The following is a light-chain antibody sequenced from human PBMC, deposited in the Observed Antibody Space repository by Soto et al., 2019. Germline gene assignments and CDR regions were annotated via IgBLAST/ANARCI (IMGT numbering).Light chain of an antibody. V-gene: IGLV2-8*01. CDR2: EVA. CDR1: SDDLGVVGDSKY. J-gene: IGLJ1*01. CDR3: IAGKNNLV. Sequence: QSALTQPASASGSPGQSVTISCTGISDDLGVVGDSKYVYWYQQHTGKAPRLIIYEVAERPSGLPDRFSGSKSGNTASLTGSRLQAEAEAYYYCIAGKNNLVFGSGTKLTVL.